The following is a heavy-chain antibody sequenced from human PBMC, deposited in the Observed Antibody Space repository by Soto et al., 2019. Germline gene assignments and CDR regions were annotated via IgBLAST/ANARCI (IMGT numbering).Heavy chain of an antibody. CDR3: APMVRGVIPYYFDY. CDR2: ISSSSSTI. D-gene: IGHD3-10*01. J-gene: IGHJ4*02. V-gene: IGHV3-48*01. CDR1: VFTFSSYS. Sequence: EVQLVESGGGLVQPGGSLRLSCAASVFTFSSYSMNWVRQAPGKGLEWVSYISSSSSTIYYADSVKGRFTISRDNAKNSLYLQMNSLRAEDTAVYYCAPMVRGVIPYYFDYWGQGTLVTVSS.